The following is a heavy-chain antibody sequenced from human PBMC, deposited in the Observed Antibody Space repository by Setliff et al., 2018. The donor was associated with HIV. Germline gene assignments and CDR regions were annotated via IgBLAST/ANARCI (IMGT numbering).Heavy chain of an antibody. J-gene: IGHJ5*02. Sequence: SETLSLSCTVSGDSMSSSSYYWGWIRQPPGKGLEWIGSIFYSGNTFYSPSLKSRISIYIDPSKNEISLKLMSVTAADSGVYYCARPQSGVGGGAWFDPWGQGTLVTVSS. CDR2: IFYSGNT. CDR3: ARPQSGVGGGAWFDP. CDR1: GDSMSSSSYY. D-gene: IGHD5-12*01. V-gene: IGHV4-39*01.